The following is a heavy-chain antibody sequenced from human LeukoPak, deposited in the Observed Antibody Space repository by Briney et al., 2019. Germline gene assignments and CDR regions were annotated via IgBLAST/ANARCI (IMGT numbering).Heavy chain of an antibody. Sequence: PSETLSLTCTVSGGSISSYYWNWIRQPPGKGLEWIGYIYYSGSTNYNPSLKSRVTISVDTSKNQFSLKLSSVTAADTAVYYCASFTATSTRPFDYWGQGTLVTVSS. CDR3: ASFTATSTRPFDY. CDR2: IYYSGST. CDR1: GGSISSYY. V-gene: IGHV4-59*01. J-gene: IGHJ4*02. D-gene: IGHD2-2*01.